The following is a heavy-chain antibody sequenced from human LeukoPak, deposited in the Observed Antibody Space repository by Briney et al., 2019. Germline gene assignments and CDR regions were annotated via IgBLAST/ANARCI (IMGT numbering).Heavy chain of an antibody. CDR1: GYTFTSYG. V-gene: IGHV1-18*01. D-gene: IGHD6-6*01. J-gene: IGHJ5*02. CDR2: ISAYNGNT. CDR3: ARRTARKQLVHWFDP. Sequence: ASVKVSCKASGYTFTSYGISWVRQAPGQGLEWMGWISAYNGNTNYAQKLQGRVTMTTDTSTSTAYMELSRLRSDDTAVYYCARRTARKQLVHWFDPWGQGTLVTVSS.